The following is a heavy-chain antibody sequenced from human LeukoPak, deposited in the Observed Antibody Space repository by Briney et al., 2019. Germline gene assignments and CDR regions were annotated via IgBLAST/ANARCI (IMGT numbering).Heavy chain of an antibody. Sequence: SETLSLTCTVSGGSISSYYWSWIRQPPGKGLEWIGYIYCSGSTNYNPSLKSRVTISVDTSKNRFSLKLSSVTAADTAVYYCARDKVAVAGTGWFDPWGQGTLVTVSS. J-gene: IGHJ5*02. CDR1: GGSISSYY. CDR3: ARDKVAVAGTGWFDP. D-gene: IGHD6-19*01. V-gene: IGHV4-59*01. CDR2: IYCSGST.